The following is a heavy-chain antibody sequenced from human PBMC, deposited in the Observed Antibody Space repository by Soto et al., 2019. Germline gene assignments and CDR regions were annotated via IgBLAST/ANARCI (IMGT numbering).Heavy chain of an antibody. V-gene: IGHV3-48*01. CDR3: ARARADIAVARELIDL. CDR1: GFTFSSYS. D-gene: IGHD6-19*01. Sequence: GGSLRLSCAASGFTFSSYSMNWVRQAPGKGLEWVSYISSSSSTIYYADSVKGRFTISRDNAKNSLYLQMNSLRAEDTAVYYCARARADIAVARELIDLRGRGTSVTVSS. CDR2: ISSSSSTI. J-gene: IGHJ2*01.